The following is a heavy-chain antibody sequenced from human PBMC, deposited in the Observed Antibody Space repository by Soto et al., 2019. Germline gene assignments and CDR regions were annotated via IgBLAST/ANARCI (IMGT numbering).Heavy chain of an antibody. CDR3: ARARDGFDY. CDR2: IYYSGST. V-gene: IGHV4-39*01. J-gene: IGHJ4*02. CDR1: GGSITRNNNY. Sequence: SETLSLTCTVSGGSITRNNNYWGWIRQPPGKGLEWIGSIYYSGSTYYNPSLKSRVTISVDTSKNQFSLKLSSVTAADTAVYYCARARDGFDYGGQGTLVTVT.